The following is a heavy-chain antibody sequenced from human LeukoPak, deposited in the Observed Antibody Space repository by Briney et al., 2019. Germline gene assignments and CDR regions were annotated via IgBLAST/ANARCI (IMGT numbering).Heavy chain of an antibody. J-gene: IGHJ4*02. D-gene: IGHD1-26*01. CDR2: ISGSGGST. V-gene: IGHV3-23*01. CDR3: ARVLAKRVGATYFDY. Sequence: GSLRLSCAASGFTFSSYSMTWVRQAPGKGLEWVSAISGSGGSTSYADSVKGRFTISRDNSKNTLYLQMNSLRAEDTAVYYCARVLAKRVGATYFDYWGQGTLVTVSS. CDR1: GFTFSSYS.